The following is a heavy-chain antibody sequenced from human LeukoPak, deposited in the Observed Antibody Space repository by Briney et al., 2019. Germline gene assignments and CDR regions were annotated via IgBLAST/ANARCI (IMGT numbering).Heavy chain of an antibody. Sequence: SVKVSCKASGGTSSSYAISWVRQAPGQGLEWMGRIIPIFGTANYAQKFQGRVTITTDESTSTAYMELSSLRSEDTAVYYCARGSGYSYGPFDYWGQGTLVTVSS. CDR1: GGTSSSYA. CDR2: IIPIFGTA. D-gene: IGHD5-18*01. V-gene: IGHV1-69*05. J-gene: IGHJ4*02. CDR3: ARGSGYSYGPFDY.